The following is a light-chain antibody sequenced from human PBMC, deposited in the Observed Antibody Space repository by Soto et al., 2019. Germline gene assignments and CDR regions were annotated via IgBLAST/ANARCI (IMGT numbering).Light chain of an antibody. Sequence: QSALTQPRSVSGSPGQSVTISCTGTSHDVAGYNYVSWYQQHPGKAPKLLIYDVTKRPSGVPDRFSGSKSGNTASLTISGLQAEDEAAYHCCSYAGDFIFHVFGTGTKLTVL. CDR2: DVT. V-gene: IGLV2-11*01. CDR3: CSYAGDFIFHV. CDR1: SHDVAGYNY. J-gene: IGLJ1*01.